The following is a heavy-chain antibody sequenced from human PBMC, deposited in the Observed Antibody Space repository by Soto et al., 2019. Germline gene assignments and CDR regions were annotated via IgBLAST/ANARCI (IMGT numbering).Heavy chain of an antibody. CDR2: ISSSSSTI. CDR3: ARDCGFYPPNY. CDR1: GFTFSSYS. V-gene: IGHV3-48*01. Sequence: EVQLVESGGGLVQPGGSLRLSCAASGFTFSSYSMNWVRQAPGKGLEWVSDISSSSSTIYYADSVKGRFTISRDNAKNSLYLQMNSLRAEDTAVYYCARDCGFYPPNYWGQGTLVTVSS. J-gene: IGHJ4*02. D-gene: IGHD2-21*01.